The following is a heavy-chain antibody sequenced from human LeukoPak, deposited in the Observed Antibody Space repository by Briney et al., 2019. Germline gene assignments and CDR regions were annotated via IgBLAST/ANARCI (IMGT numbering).Heavy chain of an antibody. CDR2: IYYSGST. Sequence: SETLSLTCTVSGGSISSYYWSWIRQPPGKGLEWIGYIYYSGSTNYDPSLKSRVTISVDTSKNQFSLKLSSVTAADTAVYYCARLSGLTTFDYWGQGTLVTVSS. CDR3: ARLSGLTTFDY. V-gene: IGHV4-59*08. J-gene: IGHJ4*02. CDR1: GGSISSYY. D-gene: IGHD3-10*02.